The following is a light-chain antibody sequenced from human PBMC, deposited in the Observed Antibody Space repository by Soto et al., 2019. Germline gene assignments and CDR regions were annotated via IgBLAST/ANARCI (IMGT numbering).Light chain of an antibody. Sequence: DIQMTQSPSSLSASVEDTVATTCRAGQTITFYLNWYQQEPGKPPKLLIYGANTLQGGVPSRFSAGGSGTDFTLTINNLQPEDFATYYCQQTYTPPFTFGQGTKLQIK. CDR3: QQTYTPPFT. V-gene: IGKV1-39*01. CDR2: GAN. J-gene: IGKJ2*01. CDR1: QTITFY.